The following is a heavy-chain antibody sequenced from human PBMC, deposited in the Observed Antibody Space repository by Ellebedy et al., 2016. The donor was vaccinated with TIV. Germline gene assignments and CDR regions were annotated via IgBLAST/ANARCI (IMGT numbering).Heavy chain of an antibody. Sequence: GESLKISCAASGFTFDDYAMTWVRLIPGAGLEWVSSISGSSGRIYYVDSVKGRFTISRDTSNNTLFLQMNDLRGEDTAIYYCARSDRGYCSSTSCNYWYFDVWGRGTLVTVSS. CDR3: ARSDRGYCSSTSCNYWYFDV. CDR2: ISGSSGRI. D-gene: IGHD2-2*01. V-gene: IGHV3-23*01. J-gene: IGHJ2*01. CDR1: GFTFDDYA.